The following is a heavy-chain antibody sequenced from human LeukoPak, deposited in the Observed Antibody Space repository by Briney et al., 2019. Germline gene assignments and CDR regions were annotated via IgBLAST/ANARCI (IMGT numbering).Heavy chain of an antibody. CDR3: SRDPEYYYDSSGRFDY. D-gene: IGHD3-22*01. CDR2: ISGSGGST. V-gene: IGHV3-23*01. CDR1: GFTFSSYA. Sequence: GGSLRLSCADSGFTFSSYAMSWVRQAPGEGLEWVSAISGSGGSTYYADSVKGRFTISRDNSKNSLYLQMNSLRAEETAVYSCSRDPEYYYDSSGRFDYWGQGTLVTVSS. J-gene: IGHJ4*02.